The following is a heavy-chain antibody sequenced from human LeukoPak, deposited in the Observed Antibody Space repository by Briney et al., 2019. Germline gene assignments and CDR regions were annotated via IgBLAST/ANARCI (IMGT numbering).Heavy chain of an antibody. Sequence: PGGSLRLSCAVSGFTFSNYGMHWVRQAPGKGLEWVAVISYDGKTQYYADSVKGRFTFSRDNSRNTLYLQMNSLRAEDTAIFYCAKEGSSGFIDSWGRGTLVTVSS. CDR2: ISYDGKTQ. V-gene: IGHV3-30*18. D-gene: IGHD6-19*01. J-gene: IGHJ4*02. CDR1: GFTFSNYG. CDR3: AKEGSSGFIDS.